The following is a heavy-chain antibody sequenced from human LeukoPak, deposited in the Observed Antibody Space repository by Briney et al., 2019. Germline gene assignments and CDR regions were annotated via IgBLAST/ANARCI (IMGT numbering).Heavy chain of an antibody. CDR1: GGSISSGGYY. CDR3: ARGYSGSYYYFDY. J-gene: IGHJ4*02. D-gene: IGHD1-26*01. Sequence: SQTLSLTCTVSGGSISSGGYYWSWIRQHPGKGLEWIGYIYYSGSTYYNPSLNSRVTISVDTSKNQFSLKLSSVTAADTAVYYCARGYSGSYYYFDYWGQGTLVTVSS. CDR2: IYYSGST. V-gene: IGHV4-31*03.